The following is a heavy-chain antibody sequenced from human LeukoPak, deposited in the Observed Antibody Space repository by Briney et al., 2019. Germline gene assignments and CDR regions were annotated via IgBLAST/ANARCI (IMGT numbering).Heavy chain of an antibody. D-gene: IGHD3-10*02. Sequence: PGRSLRLSCAASGFTFDDYGMHWVRHAPGKGLEWVSGISWNSGSVGYADSVKGRFTISRDNAKNSLHLQMNSLRVEDTALYYCAKGVRYYYYGMDVWGQGTTVTVSS. CDR1: GFTFDDYG. V-gene: IGHV3-9*01. CDR3: AKGVRYYYYGMDV. J-gene: IGHJ6*02. CDR2: ISWNSGSV.